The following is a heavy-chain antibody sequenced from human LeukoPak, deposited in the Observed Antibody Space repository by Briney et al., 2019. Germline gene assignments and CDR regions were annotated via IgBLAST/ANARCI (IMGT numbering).Heavy chain of an antibody. CDR1: GFTFSNYA. CDR3: ARFKVGRNATQKNAFDI. Sequence: GKSLRLSCAASGFTFSNYAMHWARQAPGKGLEWMAVISFDSTKEYYGNSVKGRFIVARDNAKATLHLQMHSLRPDDSAVYYCARFKVGRNATQKNAFDIWGRGTVVTVSS. CDR2: ISFDSTKE. V-gene: IGHV3-30*01. J-gene: IGHJ3*02. D-gene: IGHD1-26*01.